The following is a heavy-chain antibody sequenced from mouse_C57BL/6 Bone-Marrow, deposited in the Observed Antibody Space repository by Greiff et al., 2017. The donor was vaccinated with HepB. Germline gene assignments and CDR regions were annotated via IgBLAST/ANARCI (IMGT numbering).Heavy chain of an antibody. D-gene: IGHD1-1*01. CDR1: GYAFTNYL. J-gene: IGHJ2*01. Sequence: QVQLQQSGAELVRPGTSVKVSCKASGYAFTNYLIEWVKQRPGQGLEWIGVINPGSGGTNYNEKFKGKATLTVDKSSSTAYMQLSSLTSEDSAVYYCAFTTVVATDYWGQGTTLTVAS. CDR2: INPGSGGT. V-gene: IGHV1-54*01. CDR3: AFTTVVATDY.